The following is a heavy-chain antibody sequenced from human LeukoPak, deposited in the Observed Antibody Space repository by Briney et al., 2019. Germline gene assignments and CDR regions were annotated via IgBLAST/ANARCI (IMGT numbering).Heavy chain of an antibody. V-gene: IGHV3-48*03. CDR2: ISSSGSTI. CDR3: ARDGGPEMATINFDY. J-gene: IGHJ4*02. D-gene: IGHD5-24*01. CDR1: GFTFSSYE. Sequence: GGSLRLSCAASGFTFSSYEMNWVRQAPGKGLEWVSYISSSGSTIYYADSVKGRFTISRDSAKNSLYLQMNSLRAEDTAVYYCARDGGPEMATINFDYWGQGTLVTVSS.